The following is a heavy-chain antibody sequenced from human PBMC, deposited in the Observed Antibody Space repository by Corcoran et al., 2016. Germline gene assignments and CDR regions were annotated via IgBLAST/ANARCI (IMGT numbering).Heavy chain of an antibody. CDR3: ARRTVTILPYDY. Sequence: QVQLVQSGAEVKKPGASVQVSCKASGYTFTSYYMHWVRQAPGQGLEWMGIINPSDGSTTYAQKFQGRVTMTRDTSTSTVYMELSSLRSDDTAVYYGARRTVTILPYDYWGQGTLVTVSS. V-gene: IGHV1-46*01. J-gene: IGHJ4*02. D-gene: IGHD4-17*01. CDR2: INPSDGST. CDR1: GYTFTSYY.